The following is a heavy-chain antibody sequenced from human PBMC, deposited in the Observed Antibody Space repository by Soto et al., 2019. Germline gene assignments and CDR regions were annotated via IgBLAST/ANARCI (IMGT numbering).Heavy chain of an antibody. D-gene: IGHD3-22*01. CDR3: ARSPNYDSSGSHNWFDP. Sequence: ASVKVSCKASGYTFTGYYMHWVRQAPGQGLEWMGWINPNSGGTNYAQKFQGWATMTRDTSISTAYMELSRLRSDDTAVYYCARSPNYDSSGSHNWFDPWGQGTLVTVSS. CDR1: GYTFTGYY. V-gene: IGHV1-2*04. CDR2: INPNSGGT. J-gene: IGHJ5*02.